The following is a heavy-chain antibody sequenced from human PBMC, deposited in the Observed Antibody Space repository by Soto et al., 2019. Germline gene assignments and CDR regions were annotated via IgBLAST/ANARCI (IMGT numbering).Heavy chain of an antibody. CDR3: ARGQSGYDYQGLVDY. J-gene: IGHJ4*02. CDR2: IYYSGST. Sequence: PSETLSLTCTVSGGSISSGDYYWSWIRQPPGKGLEWIGYIYYSGSTYYNPSLKSRVTISVDTSKNQFSLKLSSVTAADTAVYYCARGQSGYDYQGLVDYWGQGTLVTVSS. V-gene: IGHV4-30-4*01. D-gene: IGHD5-12*01. CDR1: GGSISSGDYY.